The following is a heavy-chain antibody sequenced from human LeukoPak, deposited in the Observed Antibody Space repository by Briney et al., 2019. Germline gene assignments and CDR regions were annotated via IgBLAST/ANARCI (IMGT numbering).Heavy chain of an antibody. J-gene: IGHJ4*02. V-gene: IGHV3-7*05. CDR1: GFTFSGYW. D-gene: IGHD3-10*01. CDR2: INEDGTTI. CDR3: ARWSYVSGTWFLDY. Sequence: RGSLRLSCEASGFTFSGYWMSWVRQAPGRGLVWVADINEDGTTIYYVNSVKGRFTISRDNAKNSLSLQLNTLRAGDTAVYYCARWSYVSGTWFLDYWGQGTLVTVSS.